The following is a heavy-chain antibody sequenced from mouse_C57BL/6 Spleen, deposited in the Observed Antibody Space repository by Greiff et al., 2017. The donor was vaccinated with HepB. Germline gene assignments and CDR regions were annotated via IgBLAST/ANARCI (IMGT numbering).Heavy chain of an antibody. D-gene: IGHD2-3*01. Sequence: VQLQQSGPELVKPGDSVKISCKASGYSFTGYFMNWVMQSHGKSLEWIGRINPYNGDTFYNQKFKGKATLTVDKSSSTAHMELRSLTSEDSAVYYCARDDGFYWYFDVWGTGTTVTVSS. J-gene: IGHJ1*03. CDR2: INPYNGDT. CDR1: GYSFTGYF. CDR3: ARDDGFYWYFDV. V-gene: IGHV1-20*01.